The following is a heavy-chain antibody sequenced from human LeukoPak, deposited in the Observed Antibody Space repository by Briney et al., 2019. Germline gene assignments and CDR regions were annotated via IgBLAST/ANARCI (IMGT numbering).Heavy chain of an antibody. CDR3: ARDRSYYDSSGFLDY. CDR2: IIPIFGTA. Sequence: SVKVSCKASGGTFSSYAISWVRQAPGQGLEWMGRIIPIFGTANYAQKFQGRVTITTDESTSTAYMELSSLRSEDTAVYYCARDRSYYDSSGFLDYWGQGTLVTVS. D-gene: IGHD3-22*01. V-gene: IGHV1-69*05. J-gene: IGHJ4*02. CDR1: GGTFSSYA.